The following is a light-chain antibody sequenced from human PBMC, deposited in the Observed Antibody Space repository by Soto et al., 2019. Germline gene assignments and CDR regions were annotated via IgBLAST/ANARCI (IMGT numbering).Light chain of an antibody. Sequence: LTQPHSVSESPGKTVTISCTRSGGSIATNYVQWYQQRPGSAPTPVIFQDNERPSGVPDRFSGSIDRSSNSASLTISGLRTEDEADYYCHSYDSSAHWVFGGGTQLTVL. CDR1: GGSIATNY. CDR2: QDN. CDR3: HSYDSSAHWV. J-gene: IGLJ7*01. V-gene: IGLV6-57*04.